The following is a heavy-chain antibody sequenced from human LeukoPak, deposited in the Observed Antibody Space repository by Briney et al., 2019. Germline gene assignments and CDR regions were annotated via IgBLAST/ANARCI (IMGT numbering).Heavy chain of an antibody. Sequence: ASVKVSCKASGCTFTSYDINWVRQATGQGLEWMGWMNPNSGNTGYAQKFQGRVTMTRNTSISTAYMELSSLRSEDTAVYYCARARWYSSSWYSRFSYNWFDPWGQGTLVTVSS. CDR3: ARARWYSSSWYSRFSYNWFDP. J-gene: IGHJ5*02. D-gene: IGHD6-13*01. CDR2: MNPNSGNT. V-gene: IGHV1-8*01. CDR1: GCTFTSYD.